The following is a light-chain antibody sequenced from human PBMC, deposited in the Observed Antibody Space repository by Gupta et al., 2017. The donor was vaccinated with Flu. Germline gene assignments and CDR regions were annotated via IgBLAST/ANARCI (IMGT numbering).Light chain of an antibody. Sequence: PATPSVSPGERATLSCRASQSVSSNLAWYQQKPGQAPRLLIYSASTRINGVPARFSGSGSGTEFTLTISSLQSEDFAVYYCQQNNNWPLTFGGGTKVEIK. J-gene: IGKJ4*01. V-gene: IGKV3-15*01. CDR2: SAS. CDR3: QQNNNWPLT. CDR1: QSVSSN.